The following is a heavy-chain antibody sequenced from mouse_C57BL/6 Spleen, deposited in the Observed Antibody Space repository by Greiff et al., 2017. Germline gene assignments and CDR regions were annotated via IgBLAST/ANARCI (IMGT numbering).Heavy chain of an antibody. CDR2: ISGGGGNT. V-gene: IGHV5-9*01. CDR3: ARRGYGSSYGAMDD. CDR1: GFTFSSYT. J-gene: IGHJ4*01. Sequence: EVKLVESGGGLVKPGGSLKLSCAASGFTFSSYTMSWVRQTPEKRLEWVATISGGGGNTYYPDSVKGRFTISRDNAKNTLYLQMSSLRSEDTALYYCARRGYGSSYGAMDDWGQGTSVTVSS. D-gene: IGHD1-1*01.